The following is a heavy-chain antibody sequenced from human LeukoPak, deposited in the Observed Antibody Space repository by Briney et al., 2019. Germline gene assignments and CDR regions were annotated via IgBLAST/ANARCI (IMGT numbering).Heavy chain of an antibody. CDR2: IWYDGSNK. Sequence: GGSLRLSCAASGFTFSSYGMHWVRQAPGKGLEWVAVIWYDGSNKYYADSVKGRFTISRDNSKNALYLQMNSLRAEDTAVYYCAAYGTYYDFWSGSDYWGQGTLVTVSS. CDR3: AAYGTYYDFWSGSDY. D-gene: IGHD3-3*01. V-gene: IGHV3-33*01. J-gene: IGHJ4*02. CDR1: GFTFSSYG.